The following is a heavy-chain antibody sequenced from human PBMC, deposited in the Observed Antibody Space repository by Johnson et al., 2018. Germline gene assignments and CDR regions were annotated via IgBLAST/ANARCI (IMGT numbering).Heavy chain of an antibody. CDR1: GGSVSSGDYY. CDR2: IYSDGRT. D-gene: IGHD3-10*01. Sequence: QVQLQESGPGLLKPSETLSLTCTVSGGSVSSGDYYWSWIRQPPETGLEWIGYIYSDGRTRYNPSLTSRGPLSLDSSKSQLSLDLTAVTAPATGVYYCARDLDYDTGMSDAFDIWGQGTLVIVSS. J-gene: IGHJ3*02. V-gene: IGHV4-61*08. CDR3: ARDLDYDTGMSDAFDI.